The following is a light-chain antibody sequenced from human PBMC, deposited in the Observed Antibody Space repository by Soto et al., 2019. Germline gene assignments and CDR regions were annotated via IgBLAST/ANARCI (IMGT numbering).Light chain of an antibody. Sequence: DIPMTQSPSTLSASLRDRVTITCRAGQTINNWLAWYQQKPGKAPKLLISKASILESGVPSRFSGSGSGTEFTLTISSLQPDDSATYYCQQYNTYSLTFGGGTKVEIK. CDR1: QTINNW. CDR2: KAS. J-gene: IGKJ4*01. CDR3: QQYNTYSLT. V-gene: IGKV1-5*03.